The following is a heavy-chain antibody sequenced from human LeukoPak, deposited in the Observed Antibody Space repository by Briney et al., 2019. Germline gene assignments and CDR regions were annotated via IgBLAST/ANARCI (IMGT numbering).Heavy chain of an antibody. CDR1: GFIFSNYA. J-gene: IGHJ4*02. Sequence: GGSLRLSCIASGFIFSNYAMSWVRQAPGKGLEWVSIITGSGGGSYYADSVKGRFTLSRDNSKNILYLQMNSLRAEDTAVYFCANKSLWSGPFDYWGQGTLVTVFS. D-gene: IGHD3-3*01. CDR2: ITGSGGGS. CDR3: ANKSLWSGPFDY. V-gene: IGHV3-23*01.